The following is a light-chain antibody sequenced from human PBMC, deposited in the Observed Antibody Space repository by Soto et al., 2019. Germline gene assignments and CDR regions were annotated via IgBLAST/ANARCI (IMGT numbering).Light chain of an antibody. V-gene: IGKV1-39*01. Sequence: DIQMTQSPSSLSASVGDRFTISVRASQSISNYLSWYQQKPGKAPKLLINVASTLQSGVPSRFSGSGSGTDFTLAISSLQHEDFATYYCQQSSSTPQTFGGGTKVDIK. J-gene: IGKJ4*01. CDR3: QQSSSTPQT. CDR2: VAS. CDR1: QSISNY.